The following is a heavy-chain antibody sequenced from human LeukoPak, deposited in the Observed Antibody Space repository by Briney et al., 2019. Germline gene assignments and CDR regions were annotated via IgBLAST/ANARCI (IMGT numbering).Heavy chain of an antibody. CDR2: INWNGGST. J-gene: IGHJ5*02. CDR3: AKAGGAGNWFDP. V-gene: IGHV3-20*04. D-gene: IGHD6-19*01. CDR1: GFTFDDYG. Sequence: GGSLRLSCAASGFTFDDYGMSWVRQAPGKGLEWVSGINWNGGSTGYADSVKGRFTISRDNAKNSLYLQMNSLRADDTALYYCAKAGGAGNWFDPWGQGTLVTVSS.